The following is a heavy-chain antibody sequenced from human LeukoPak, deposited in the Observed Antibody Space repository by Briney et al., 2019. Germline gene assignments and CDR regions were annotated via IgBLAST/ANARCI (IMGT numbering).Heavy chain of an antibody. CDR2: IIPIFGTA. CDR3: ACRRGLYYYYMDV. Sequence: ASVKVSCKASGGTFSSYAISWVRQAPGQGLEWMGGIIPIFGTANYAQKFQGRVTITTDESTSTAYMELSSLRSEDTAVYYCACRRGLYYYYMDVWGKGTTVTVSS. V-gene: IGHV1-69*05. CDR1: GGTFSSYA. J-gene: IGHJ6*03.